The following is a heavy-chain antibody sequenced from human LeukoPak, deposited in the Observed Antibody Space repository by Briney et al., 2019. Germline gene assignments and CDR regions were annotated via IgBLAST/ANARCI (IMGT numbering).Heavy chain of an antibody. CDR2: IYPGDSDT. D-gene: IGHD3-10*01. V-gene: IGHV5-51*01. CDR3: ARHGTMVRGVTDY. CDR1: RYSFTSYW. Sequence: GESLKISCKGSRYSFTSYWIGWVGRMAGKGLEGMGIIYPGDSDTRYSPSFQGQVTISADKSISTAYLQWSSLKASDTAMYYCARHGTMVRGVTDYWGQGTLVTVSS. J-gene: IGHJ4*02.